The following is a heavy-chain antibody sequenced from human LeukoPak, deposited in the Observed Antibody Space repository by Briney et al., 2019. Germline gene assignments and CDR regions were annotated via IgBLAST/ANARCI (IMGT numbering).Heavy chain of an antibody. D-gene: IGHD3-3*01. CDR2: ISGSATTI. Sequence: GGSLRLSCAASGFTFSDYYMSWIRQAPGKGLEWVSYISGSATTIYYADSVKGRFTISRDNAKNSLYLQMNSLRAEDTAVYYRARERGYDFWSGSRVLFHYWGQGTLVTVSS. CDR1: GFTFSDYY. J-gene: IGHJ4*02. CDR3: ARERGYDFWSGSRVLFHY. V-gene: IGHV3-11*04.